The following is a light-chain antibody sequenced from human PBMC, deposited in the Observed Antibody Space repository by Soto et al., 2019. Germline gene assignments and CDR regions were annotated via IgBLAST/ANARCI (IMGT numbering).Light chain of an antibody. CDR1: QSISSW. J-gene: IGKJ1*01. Sequence: DIQMTQSPSTLSGSVGDRVTITCRASQSISSWLAWYQHKPGKAPKLLIYDASNLDSGVPSRFSGSGSGTEFTLTISSLQSEDFAVYYCQQYNNWPPWTFGQGTKVDIK. CDR3: QQYNNWPPWT. V-gene: IGKV1-5*01. CDR2: DAS.